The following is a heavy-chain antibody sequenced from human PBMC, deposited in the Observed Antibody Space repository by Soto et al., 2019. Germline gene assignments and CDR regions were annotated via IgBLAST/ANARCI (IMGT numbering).Heavy chain of an antibody. V-gene: IGHV4-30-4*01. CDR3: ARGSLQLWFDY. CDR2: IYYSGST. Sequence: QLQLQESGPGLVKPSQTLSLTCTVSGGSISSGDYYCSWIRQPPGKGLEWIGYIYYSGSTYYNPALKSRVTISVDTSKNQFCLKLSSVAAADTAAYDCARGSLQLWFDYWGQGTLVTVSS. J-gene: IGHJ4*02. CDR1: GGSISSGDYY. D-gene: IGHD5-18*01.